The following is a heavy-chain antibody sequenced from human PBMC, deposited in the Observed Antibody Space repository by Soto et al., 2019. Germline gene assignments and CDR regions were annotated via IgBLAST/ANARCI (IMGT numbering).Heavy chain of an antibody. Sequence: EVQLLESGGGLVQPGGSLRLSCAASGFPFSTYAMTWVRQAPGKGLEWVSAIRGSGGSTYYPDSVKGRFTISRDNSKNALYLQMNSLRAEDMAVYYCAQTVTFDCWGQGTLVTVFS. CDR2: IRGSGGST. J-gene: IGHJ4*02. V-gene: IGHV3-23*01. CDR3: AQTVTFDC. CDR1: GFPFSTYA. D-gene: IGHD4-17*01.